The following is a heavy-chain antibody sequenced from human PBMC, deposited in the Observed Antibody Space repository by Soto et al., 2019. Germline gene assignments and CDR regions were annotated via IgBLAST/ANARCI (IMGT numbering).Heavy chain of an antibody. D-gene: IGHD3-16*01. CDR1: GFTFNKFA. Sequence: VQVAESGGGLVQPGGSLRLSCSASGFTFNKFAMHWVRQAPGTGLECVSGISDTGGSRFHADSVKGRFSISRDNSKDTVFLKMSILIVEDTAVYYCVKGSRGEYWYSYNGVDVWGQGTTVTVSS. CDR3: VKGSRGEYWYSYNGVDV. V-gene: IGHV3-64D*06. J-gene: IGHJ6*02. CDR2: ISDTGGSR.